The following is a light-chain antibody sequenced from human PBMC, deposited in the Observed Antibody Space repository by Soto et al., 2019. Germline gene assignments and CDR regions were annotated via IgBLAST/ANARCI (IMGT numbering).Light chain of an antibody. CDR3: CSYAGSSTVL. J-gene: IGLJ2*01. CDR2: EVS. CDR1: SSDVGSYNL. V-gene: IGLV2-23*02. Sequence: QSALTQPASVSGSPGQSITISCTGTSSDVGSYNLVSWYQQHPGKAHKLMIYEVSKRPSGVSNLFSGSKSGNTASLTISGLQAEDEADYYCCSYAGSSTVLFGGGTKLTVL.